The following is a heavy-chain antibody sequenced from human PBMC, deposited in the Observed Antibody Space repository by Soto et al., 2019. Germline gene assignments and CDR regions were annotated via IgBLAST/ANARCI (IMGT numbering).Heavy chain of an antibody. D-gene: IGHD3-3*01. CDR3: ARGARNDFWSGYAYYYYYYMDV. J-gene: IGHJ6*03. Sequence: ASVKVSCKASGYTFTSYDINWVRQATGQGLEWMGWMNPNSGNTGCAQKFQGRVTMTRNTSISTAYMELSSLRSEDTAVYYCARGARNDFWSGYAYYYYYYMDVWGKGTTVTVSS. V-gene: IGHV1-8*01. CDR1: GYTFTSYD. CDR2: MNPNSGNT.